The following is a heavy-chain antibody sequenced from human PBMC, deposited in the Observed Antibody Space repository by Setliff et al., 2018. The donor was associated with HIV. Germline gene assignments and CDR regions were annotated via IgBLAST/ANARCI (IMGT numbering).Heavy chain of an antibody. J-gene: IGHJ4*02. D-gene: IGHD3-22*01. CDR2: INHSGST. CDR1: GGSFSGYY. Sequence: PSETLSLTCAVYGGSFSGYYWSWIRQPPGKGLEWIGEINHSGSTNYNTSLKSRVTISVDTSKNQSSLKLSSVTAADTAVFYCARLTTTYYYDSSAYYHPVWGQGTLITVSS. V-gene: IGHV4-34*01. CDR3: ARLTTTYYYDSSAYYHPV.